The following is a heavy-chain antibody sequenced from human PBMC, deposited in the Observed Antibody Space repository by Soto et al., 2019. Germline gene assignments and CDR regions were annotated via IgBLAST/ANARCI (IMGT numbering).Heavy chain of an antibody. CDR2: IKSKTDGGTI. CDR1: GFTFSKAW. V-gene: IGHV3-15*01. CDR3: STGGKYYGMDV. Sequence: EVQLVESGGGLVKPGGSLRLSCAASGFTFSKAWMSWVRQAPGKGLEWVGRIKSKTDGGTIDYAAPVKGRFTISRDDSKNTLYLQMNSLRTEDTAVYYCSTGGKYYGMDVWGQGTTVTVSS. D-gene: IGHD1-26*01. J-gene: IGHJ6*02.